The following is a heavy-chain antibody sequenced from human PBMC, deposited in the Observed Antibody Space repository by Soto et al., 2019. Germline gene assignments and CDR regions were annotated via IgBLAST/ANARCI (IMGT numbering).Heavy chain of an antibody. CDR3: ARVVVVVPAAIGFDY. CDR1: GGSFSGYY. CDR2: INHSGST. V-gene: IGHV4-34*01. D-gene: IGHD2-2*02. J-gene: IGHJ4*02. Sequence: SETLSLTCAVYGGSFSGYYWSWIRQPPGKGLEWIGEINHSGSTNYNPSLKSRVTISVDTSKNQFSLKLSSVTAADTAVYYCARVVVVVPAAIGFDYWGQGTLVTVSS.